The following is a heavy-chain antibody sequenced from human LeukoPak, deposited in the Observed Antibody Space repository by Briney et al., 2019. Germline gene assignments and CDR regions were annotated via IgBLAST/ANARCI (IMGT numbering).Heavy chain of an antibody. J-gene: IGHJ6*02. V-gene: IGHV3-23*01. Sequence: GGSLRLSCAAPGFTFNTYAMSWVRQAPGKGLEWVSAISGSGGSTFYADSVKGRFTISRDYSKNTLYLQMNSLRAEDTAVYYCANLGYDYVLDVWGQGTTVTVSS. CDR3: ANLGYDYVLDV. CDR1: GFTFNTYA. CDR2: ISGSGGST. D-gene: IGHD3-16*01.